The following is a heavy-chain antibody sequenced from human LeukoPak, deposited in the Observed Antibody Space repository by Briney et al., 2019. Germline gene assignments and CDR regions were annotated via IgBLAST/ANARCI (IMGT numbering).Heavy chain of an antibody. CDR1: GGSISSGGYY. V-gene: IGHV4-30-2*03. Sequence: SETLSLTCTVSGGSISSGGYYWSWIRQPPGKGLEWIGYIYHSGSTYYNPSLKSRVTISVDTSKNQFSLKLSSVTAADTAVYYCARHGLAGIFGVRPGRDDAFDIWGQGTMVTVSS. CDR2: IYHSGST. D-gene: IGHD3-3*01. J-gene: IGHJ3*02. CDR3: ARHGLAGIFGVRPGRDDAFDI.